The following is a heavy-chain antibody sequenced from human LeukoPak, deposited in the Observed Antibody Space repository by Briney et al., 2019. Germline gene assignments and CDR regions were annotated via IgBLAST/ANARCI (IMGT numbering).Heavy chain of an antibody. J-gene: IGHJ5*02. CDR3: ARVRTYGSGPFDP. CDR1: GGSISSGGYS. D-gene: IGHD3-10*01. V-gene: IGHV4-30-2*01. Sequence: SQTLSLTCAVSGGSISSGGYSWSWIRQPPGKGLEWIGYIYHSGSTYYNPSLKSRVTISVDRSKNQFSLKLSSVTAADTAVYYCARVRTYGSGPFDPWGQGTLVTVSS. CDR2: IYHSGST.